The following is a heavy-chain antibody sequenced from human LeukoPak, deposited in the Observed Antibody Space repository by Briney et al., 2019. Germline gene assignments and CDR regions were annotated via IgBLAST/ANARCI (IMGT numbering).Heavy chain of an antibody. CDR3: ARDRARVTGSRYYDY. V-gene: IGHV3-48*03. CDR2: ISSSGSKI. D-gene: IGHD3-22*01. Sequence: GGSLRLSCAASGFTFSSYEMNWVRQAPGKGLEWVSYISSSGSKIYYADSVKGRFTISRDNAKNSLYLQMNSLRAEDTAVYYCARDRARVTGSRYYDYWGQGTLVTVSS. CDR1: GFTFSSYE. J-gene: IGHJ4*02.